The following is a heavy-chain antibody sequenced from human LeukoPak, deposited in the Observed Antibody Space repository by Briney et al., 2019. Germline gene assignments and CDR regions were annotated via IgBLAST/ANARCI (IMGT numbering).Heavy chain of an antibody. CDR1: GYTLTELS. D-gene: IGHD6-19*01. V-gene: IGHV1-24*01. CDR3: ATDLIAVAGVDRVY. J-gene: IGHJ4*02. Sequence: ASVKVSCKVSGYTLTELSMHWVRQAPGKGLEWMGGFDPEDGETIYAQKFQGRVTMTEDTSTDTAYMELSSLRSEDTAVYYCATDLIAVAGVDRVYWGQGTLVTVSS. CDR2: FDPEDGET.